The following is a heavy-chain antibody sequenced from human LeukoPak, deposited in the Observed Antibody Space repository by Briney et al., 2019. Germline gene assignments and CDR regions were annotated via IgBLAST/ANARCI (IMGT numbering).Heavy chain of an antibody. D-gene: IGHD3-10*01. J-gene: IGHJ4*02. CDR2: IYTSGST. CDR3: ARDRYYYGSGDIYDY. V-gene: IGHV4-4*07. CDR1: GGSISSYY. Sequence: PSETLSLTCTVSGGSISSYYWSWIRQPAGKGLEWIGRIYTSGSTNYNPSLKSRVTMSVDTSKNQFSLKLSSVTAADTAVYYCARDRYYYGSGDIYDYWGQGILVTVSS.